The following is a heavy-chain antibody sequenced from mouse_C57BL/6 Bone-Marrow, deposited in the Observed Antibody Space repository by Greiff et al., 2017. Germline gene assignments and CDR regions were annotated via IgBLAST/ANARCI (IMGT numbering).Heavy chain of an antibody. V-gene: IGHV1-5*01. D-gene: IGHD1-1*01. Sequence: VQLQQSGTVLARPGASVKMSCKTSGYTFTSYWMHWVKQRPGQGLEWIGAIYPGNSDTSYNQKFKGKAKLTAVTSASTAYMEHSSLTTEDSAVYYCTRCFYYYGSRGFAYWGQGALVAVSA. CDR2: IYPGNSDT. CDR1: GYTFTSYW. J-gene: IGHJ3*01. CDR3: TRCFYYYGSRGFAY.